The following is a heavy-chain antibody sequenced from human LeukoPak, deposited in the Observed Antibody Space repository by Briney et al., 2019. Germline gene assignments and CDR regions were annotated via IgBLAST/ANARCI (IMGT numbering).Heavy chain of an antibody. D-gene: IGHD6-13*01. Sequence: ASVKVSCKASGYTFAGYYMHWVRQAPGQGLEWMGWINPNSGGTNYAQKFQGWVTMTRDTSISTAYMELSRLRSDDTAVYYCARANSAAGIDDYWGRGTLVTVSS. CDR1: GYTFAGYY. J-gene: IGHJ4*02. V-gene: IGHV1-2*04. CDR3: ARANSAAGIDDY. CDR2: INPNSGGT.